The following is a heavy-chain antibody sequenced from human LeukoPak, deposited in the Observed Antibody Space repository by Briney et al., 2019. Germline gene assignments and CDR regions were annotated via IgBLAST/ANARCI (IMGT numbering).Heavy chain of an antibody. V-gene: IGHV4-59*01. D-gene: IGHD3-10*01. CDR2: IYHSGST. Sequence: PSETLSLTCTVSGGSISSYYWSWIRQPPGKGLECVGYIYHSGSTNYNPSLKSRLTISVDTSKNQFSLKLSSVTAADTAVYYCARVTLGFGAGFDYWGQGTLVTVSS. CDR3: ARVTLGFGAGFDY. J-gene: IGHJ4*02. CDR1: GGSISSYY.